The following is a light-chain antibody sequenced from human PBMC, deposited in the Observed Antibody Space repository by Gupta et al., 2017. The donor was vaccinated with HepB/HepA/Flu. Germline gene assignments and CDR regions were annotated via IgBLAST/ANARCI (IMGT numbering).Light chain of an antibody. J-gene: IGLJ3*02. Sequence: QLVLTRSPSASASLGASVKVTCTLSSDYSTYAIAWYQQQPEKGPRFLMKLNGDGSHNKGDGIPDRFSGSSAGAERYLTISSLQSEDEADYYCQTWGTGIRWVFGGGTKLTVL. CDR2: LNGDGSH. CDR3: QTWGTGIRWV. CDR1: SDYSTYA. V-gene: IGLV4-69*01.